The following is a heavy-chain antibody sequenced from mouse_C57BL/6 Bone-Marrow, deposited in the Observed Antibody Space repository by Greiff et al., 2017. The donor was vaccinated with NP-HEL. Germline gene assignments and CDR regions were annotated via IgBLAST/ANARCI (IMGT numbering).Heavy chain of an antibody. J-gene: IGHJ4*01. D-gene: IGHD6-1*01. Sequence: EVKVVESGGGLVQPKGSLKLSCAASGFSFNTYAMNWFRQAPGKGLEWVARIRSKSNNYATYYADSVKDRFTISRDDSESMLYLQMNNLKTEDTAMYYCVRHEGSPTNDYAMDYWGQGTSVTVSS. V-gene: IGHV10-1*01. CDR1: GFSFNTYA. CDR3: VRHEGSPTNDYAMDY. CDR2: IRSKSNNYAT.